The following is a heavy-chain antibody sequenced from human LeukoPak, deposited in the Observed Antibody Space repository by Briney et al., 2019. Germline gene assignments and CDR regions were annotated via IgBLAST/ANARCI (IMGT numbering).Heavy chain of an antibody. CDR2: INPNSGGT. CDR3: ARDRGSGCPDY. J-gene: IGHJ4*02. CDR1: GYTFTGYY. Sequence: ASVKVSCKASGYTFTGYYMHWVRQAPGQGLEWMEWINPNSGGTNYAQKFQGWVTMTRDTSISTAYMELSRLRSDDTAVYYCARDRGSGCPDYWGQGTLVTVSS. D-gene: IGHD6-19*01. V-gene: IGHV1-2*04.